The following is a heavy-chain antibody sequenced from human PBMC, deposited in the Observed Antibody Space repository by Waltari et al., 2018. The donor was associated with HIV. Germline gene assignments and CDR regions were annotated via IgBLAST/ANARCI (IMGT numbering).Heavy chain of an antibody. V-gene: IGHV3-15*05. D-gene: IGHD3-22*01. CDR2: IKSKADGGTT. Sequence: EVQLVESGGDLVKQGGWLRLSCAASGFSFRNAWMRWGRQAPGKGPGGVGRIKSKADGGTTDYAAPVKGRFTISRDGSKNTLYLQMNSLRFEDTAVYYCTTDEFYYGNSGYFDYWGQGTLVTVSS. CDR1: GFSFRNAW. CDR3: TTDEFYYGNSGYFDY. J-gene: IGHJ4*02.